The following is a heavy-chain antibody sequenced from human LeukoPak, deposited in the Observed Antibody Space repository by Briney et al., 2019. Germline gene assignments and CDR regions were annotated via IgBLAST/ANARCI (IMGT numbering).Heavy chain of an antibody. J-gene: IGHJ6*03. Sequence: GASVKVSCKASGYTFTSYGISWVRQAPGQGLEWMGWISAYNGNTNYAQKLQGRVTMTTDTSTSTAYMELRSLRSDDTAVYYCARTTYYDFWSGYPHYYYMDVWGKGTTVTVSS. CDR3: ARTTYYDFWSGYPHYYYMDV. V-gene: IGHV1-18*01. D-gene: IGHD3-3*01. CDR1: GYTFTSYG. CDR2: ISAYNGNT.